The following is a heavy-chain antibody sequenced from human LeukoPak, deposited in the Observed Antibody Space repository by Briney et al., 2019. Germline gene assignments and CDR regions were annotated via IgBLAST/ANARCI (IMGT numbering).Heavy chain of an antibody. CDR2: IYHSGST. CDR1: GYSISSDDY. CDR3: ARVVVAAPWPFDI. Sequence: KPSETLCLTCAASGYSISSDDYWGWLRQPPEEGQEWFGIIYHSGSTYYDESLKSRVTISGDTSKNQFSLKLSSVTAADTAVYYCARVVVAAPWPFDIWCQGTMVTVAS. V-gene: IGHV4-38-2*01. D-gene: IGHD2-15*01. J-gene: IGHJ3*02.